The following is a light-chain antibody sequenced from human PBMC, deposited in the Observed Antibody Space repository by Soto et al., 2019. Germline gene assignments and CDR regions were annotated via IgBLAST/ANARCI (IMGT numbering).Light chain of an antibody. Sequence: QSVLTQPASVSGSPGQSITISCTGTSSDVGSYNHVSWYQQHPGKAPQLMIYEVTKRPSGVSNRFSGSKSGNTASLTISGLQAEDEADYYCFSYAVSNTVIFGGGTKLTVL. CDR1: SSDVGSYNH. J-gene: IGLJ2*01. CDR3: FSYAVSNTVI. V-gene: IGLV2-23*02. CDR2: EVT.